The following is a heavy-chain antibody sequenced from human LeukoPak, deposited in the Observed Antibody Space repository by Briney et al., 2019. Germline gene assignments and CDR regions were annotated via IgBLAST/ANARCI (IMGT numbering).Heavy chain of an antibody. D-gene: IGHD2-2*02. CDR2: INHSGST. Sequence: SETLSLTCAVYGGSFSGYYWCWIRQPPGKGLEWIGEINHSGSTNYNPSLKSRVTISVDTSKNQFSLKLSSVTAADTAVYYCARAGKVVPAAIAFDNWFDPWGQGTLVTVSS. CDR1: GGSFSGYY. CDR3: ARAGKVVPAAIAFDNWFDP. V-gene: IGHV4-34*01. J-gene: IGHJ5*02.